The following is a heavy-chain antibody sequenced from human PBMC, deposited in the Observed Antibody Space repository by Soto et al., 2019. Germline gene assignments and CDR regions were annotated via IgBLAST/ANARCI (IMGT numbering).Heavy chain of an antibody. CDR3: ASPGILTGSAFDY. J-gene: IGHJ4*02. D-gene: IGHD3-9*01. Sequence: SETLSLTCTVSGGSISSGDYYWSWIRQPPGKGLEWIGYIYYSGSTYYNPSLKSRVTISVDTSKNQFSLKLSSVTAADTAVYYCASPGILTGSAFDYWGQGTLVTVSS. CDR2: IYYSGST. V-gene: IGHV4-30-4*01. CDR1: GGSISSGDYY.